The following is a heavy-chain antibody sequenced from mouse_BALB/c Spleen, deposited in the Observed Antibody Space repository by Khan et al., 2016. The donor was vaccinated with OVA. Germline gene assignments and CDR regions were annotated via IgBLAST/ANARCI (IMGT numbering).Heavy chain of an antibody. Sequence: VQLQESGPGLVQPSQSLSITCTVSGFSLTTYGVHWVRQSPGKGLEWLGPIWSGGNTDYNAAFISRLSISKDNSKSQVFFKMNSLQADDTAMYYCARNSYMYDFTYWGQGTLVTVSA. D-gene: IGHD2-14*01. CDR3: ARNSYMYDFTY. CDR2: IWSGGNT. CDR1: GFSLTTYG. J-gene: IGHJ3*01. V-gene: IGHV2-2*01.